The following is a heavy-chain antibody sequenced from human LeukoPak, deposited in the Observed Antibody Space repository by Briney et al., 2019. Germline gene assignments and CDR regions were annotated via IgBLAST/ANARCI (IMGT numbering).Heavy chain of an antibody. CDR3: ARSDRFSGYSYGYFDY. CDR1: GFTFSSYW. Sequence: GGSLRLSCAASGFTFSSYWMSWVRQAPGKGLEWVANIKQDGSEKYYVDSVKGRFTISRDNAKNSLYLQMNSLRAEDTAVCYCARSDRFSGYSYGYFDYWGQGTLVTVSS. D-gene: IGHD5-18*01. CDR2: IKQDGSEK. V-gene: IGHV3-7*01. J-gene: IGHJ4*02.